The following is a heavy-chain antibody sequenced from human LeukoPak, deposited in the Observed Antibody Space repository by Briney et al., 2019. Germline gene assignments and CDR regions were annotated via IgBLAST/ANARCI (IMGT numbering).Heavy chain of an antibody. CDR1: GFTFSSYA. D-gene: IGHD6-19*01. CDR3: AKVLPIAVAGIDY. CDR2: IRYDGSNK. J-gene: IGHJ4*02. Sequence: GRSLRLSCAASGFTFSSYAMHWVRQAPGKGLEWVAFIRYDGSNKYYADSVKGRFTTSRDNSKNTLYLQMNSLRAEDTAVYYCAKVLPIAVAGIDYWGQGTLVTVSS. V-gene: IGHV3-30*02.